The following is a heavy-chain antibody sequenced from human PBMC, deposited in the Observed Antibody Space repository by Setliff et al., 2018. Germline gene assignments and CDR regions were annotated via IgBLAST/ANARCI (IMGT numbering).Heavy chain of an antibody. CDR3: TKGRVGLAARAGY. V-gene: IGHV4-61*02. CDR1: GGSINSDSDY. CDR2: IYASGST. Sequence: LSLTFTVSGGSINSDSDYWSWIRQSAGKGLEWIGRIYASGSTEYNPSLGSRVTISVDTSRNQFSLQLSSVTSADTAIYYCTKGRVGLAARAGYWGQGTLVTVSS. J-gene: IGHJ4*02. D-gene: IGHD1-26*01.